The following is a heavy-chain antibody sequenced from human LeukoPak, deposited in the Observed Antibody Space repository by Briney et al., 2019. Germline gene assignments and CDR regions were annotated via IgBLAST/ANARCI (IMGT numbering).Heavy chain of an antibody. CDR2: INPSGGNT. CDR1: GFTFSSNP. J-gene: IGHJ4*02. Sequence: GGSLRLSCAGSGFTFSSNPLSWVRPAPGKGLEWVSAINPSGGNTYYADSVRGRFTISRDNSKNTLYLQMNTLRAEDTAVYYCATTKQARRYFDYWGQGTLVTVSS. V-gene: IGHV3-23*01. D-gene: IGHD1-1*01. CDR3: ATTKQARRYFDY.